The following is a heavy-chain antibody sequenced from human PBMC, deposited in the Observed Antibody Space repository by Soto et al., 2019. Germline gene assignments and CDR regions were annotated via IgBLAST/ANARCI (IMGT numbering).Heavy chain of an antibody. CDR2: ITNSGSYV. CDR1: GFTFSSQK. CDR3: ATYYDTGLEY. D-gene: IGHD3-22*01. J-gene: IGHJ4*02. V-gene: IGHV3-21*01. Sequence: EVHLVESGGGLVKPGGSLRLTCAASGFTFSSQKMSWVRQAPAKGLEWVSSITNSGSYVYYADSMKGRFTISRDNAKNSLYLQMNSLRAEDTAVYYCATYYDTGLEYWGQGTLVTVSS.